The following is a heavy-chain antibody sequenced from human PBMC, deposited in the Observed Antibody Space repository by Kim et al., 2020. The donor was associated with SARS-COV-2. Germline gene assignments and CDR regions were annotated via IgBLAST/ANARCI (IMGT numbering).Heavy chain of an antibody. CDR1: GYTFTNYG. CDR3: ARDYYDISGYEYYCFDP. D-gene: IGHD3-22*01. J-gene: IGHJ5*02. Sequence: ASVKVSCKASGYTFTNYGVSWVRQAPGQGLEWMGWISGYNGRTNYAQKVQGRVTMTTDTSTSTVYMELKSLRSDDTAVYYCARDYYDISGYEYYCFDPWGQGTLVTVSS. V-gene: IGHV1-18*01. CDR2: ISGYNGRT.